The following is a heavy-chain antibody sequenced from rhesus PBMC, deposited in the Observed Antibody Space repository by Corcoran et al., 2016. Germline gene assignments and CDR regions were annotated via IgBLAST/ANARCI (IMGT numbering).Heavy chain of an antibody. D-gene: IGHD1-26*01. J-gene: IGHJ4*01. V-gene: IGHV4-80*01. Sequence: QVQLQESGPGLVKPSETLSLTCAVSGGSFSSSWWSCIRQPPWKGLEWIGESNGKRGRTNYNPAIKSRVTSAKDASKKQFALKLSSVTAADTAVEYCARTAGYNVDDWGQGGLVTVSA. CDR3: ARTAGYNVDD. CDR1: GGSFSSSW. CDR2: SNGKRGRT.